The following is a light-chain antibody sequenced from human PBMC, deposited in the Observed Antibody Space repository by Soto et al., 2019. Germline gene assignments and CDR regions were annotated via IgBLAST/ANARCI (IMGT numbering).Light chain of an antibody. CDR3: CSYAGSYTFMV. J-gene: IGLJ2*01. V-gene: IGLV2-11*01. CDR1: SSDVGGYNY. CDR2: DVS. Sequence: QSALTQPRSVSGSPGQSVTISCTGTSSDVGGYNYVSWYQQHPGKAPKLMIYDVSKRPSGVPDRFSGSMSGNTASLTISGLQAEDEADYYCCSYAGSYTFMVFGGGTKVTVL.